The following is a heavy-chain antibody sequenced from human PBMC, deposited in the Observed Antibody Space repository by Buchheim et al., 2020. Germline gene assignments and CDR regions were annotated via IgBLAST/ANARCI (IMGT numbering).Heavy chain of an antibody. Sequence: QVQLQESGPGLVKPSETLSLTCTVSGGSISSYYWSWIRQPPGKGLEWIGYIYYSGSTNYNPSLKSRVTISVDTSKNQFSLKLSSVTAADTAVYYCARGRTAYMTTFYYWGQGT. V-gene: IGHV4-59*01. CDR3: ARGRTAYMTTFYY. CDR2: IYYSGST. J-gene: IGHJ4*02. D-gene: IGHD3-16*01. CDR1: GGSISSYY.